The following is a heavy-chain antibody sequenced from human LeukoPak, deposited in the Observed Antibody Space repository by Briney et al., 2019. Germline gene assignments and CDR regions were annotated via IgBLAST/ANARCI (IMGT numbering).Heavy chain of an antibody. V-gene: IGHV1-2*04. CDR1: GYTSTGYY. D-gene: IGHD3-9*01. Sequence: ASVKVSCKASGYTSTGYYMHWGRQAPVQGLEWRGWINPNSGGTNYAQKFQGWVTMTRDTSISTAYMELSRLRSDDTAVYYCARDRGYFDWFFDYWGQGTLVTVSS. CDR2: INPNSGGT. J-gene: IGHJ4*02. CDR3: ARDRGYFDWFFDY.